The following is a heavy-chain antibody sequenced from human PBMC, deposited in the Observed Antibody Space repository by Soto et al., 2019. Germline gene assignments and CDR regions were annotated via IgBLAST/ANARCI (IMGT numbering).Heavy chain of an antibody. V-gene: IGHV4-59*01. Sequence: QVQLQESGPGLVKPSETLSLTCTVSGDSISSSYWSWIRQPPGKGLEWIGYFHYSANTNYNPSLKSRVIISVDTSKNQFFLKLTSVTATDTAVYYCAKTKEGGFDPWGQGILVTVSS. D-gene: IGHD3-16*01. J-gene: IGHJ5*02. CDR2: FHYSANT. CDR3: AKTKEGGFDP. CDR1: GDSISSSY.